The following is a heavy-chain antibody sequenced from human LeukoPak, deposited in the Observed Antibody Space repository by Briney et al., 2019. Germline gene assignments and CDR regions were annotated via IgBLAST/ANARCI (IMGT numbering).Heavy chain of an antibody. D-gene: IGHD2-15*01. CDR1: GYTFTSYA. CDR2: INAGNGNT. V-gene: IGHV1-3*01. J-gene: IGHJ1*01. Sequence: ASVKVSCKASGYTFTSYAMHWVRQAPGQRLEWMGWINAGNGNTKYSQKFQGRVTITRDTSASTAYMELSSLRSEDTAVCYCARVSRYCSGGSCYPHPFQHWGQGTLVTVSS. CDR3: ARVSRYCSGGSCYPHPFQH.